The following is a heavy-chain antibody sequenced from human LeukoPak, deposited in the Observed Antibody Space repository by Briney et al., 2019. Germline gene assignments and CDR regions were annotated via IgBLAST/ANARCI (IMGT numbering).Heavy chain of an antibody. V-gene: IGHV5-51*01. CDR1: GYSFTSYW. CDR2: IYPGDSDT. D-gene: IGHD2-2*01. Sequence: GEALKIFCKGSGYSFTSYWIGWVRQMPGKGLEWMGIIYPGDSDTRYSPYFQGQVTISADKSISAAYLQWSSLKASDTAMYYWAATYCSSTSCRDAFDIWGQGTMVTVSS. CDR3: AATYCSSTSCRDAFDI. J-gene: IGHJ3*02.